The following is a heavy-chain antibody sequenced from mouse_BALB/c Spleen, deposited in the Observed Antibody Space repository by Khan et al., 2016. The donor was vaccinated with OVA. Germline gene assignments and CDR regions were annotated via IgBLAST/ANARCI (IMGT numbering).Heavy chain of an antibody. CDR2: INPSTGYT. CDR1: GYTFINYW. V-gene: IGHV1-7*01. J-gene: IGHJ2*01. D-gene: IGHD1-1*01. CDR3: ARRGLRWDFDY. Sequence: QVRLQQSGAELAKPGASVKMSCKASGYTFINYWILWVKQRPGQGLEWIGYINPSTGYTGYNQNFKDKATLTADKSSSTAYMQLSSLTSEDSAVYYCARRGLRWDFDYWGQGTTLTVSS.